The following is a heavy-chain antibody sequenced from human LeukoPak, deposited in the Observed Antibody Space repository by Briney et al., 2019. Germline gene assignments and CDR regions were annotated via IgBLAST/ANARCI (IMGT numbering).Heavy chain of an antibody. Sequence: ASVKVSCKASGYTFTGYYMHWVRQAPGQGLEWMGWINPNSGGTNYAQKFQGRVTMTRDTSISTAYMELSRLRSDDTAVYYCGRWRGYASDWSGPFDDWGQGTLVTVSS. J-gene: IGHJ4*02. CDR1: GYTFTGYY. CDR3: GRWRGYASDWSGPFDD. V-gene: IGHV1-2*02. CDR2: INPNSGGT. D-gene: IGHD6-19*01.